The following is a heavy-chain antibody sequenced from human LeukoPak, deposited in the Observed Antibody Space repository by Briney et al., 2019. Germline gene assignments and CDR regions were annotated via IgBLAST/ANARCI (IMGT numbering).Heavy chain of an antibody. CDR3: ARRYADCSSTSCYSYYYMGV. Sequence: GESLKISCKGSGYSFTSYWIGWVRQMPGKGLEWMGIIYPGDSDTRYSPSFQGQVTISADKSISTAYLQWSSLRASDTAMYYCARRYADCSSTSCYSYYYMGVWGKGTTVTVSS. V-gene: IGHV5-51*01. CDR1: GYSFTSYW. CDR2: IYPGDSDT. J-gene: IGHJ6*03. D-gene: IGHD2-2*02.